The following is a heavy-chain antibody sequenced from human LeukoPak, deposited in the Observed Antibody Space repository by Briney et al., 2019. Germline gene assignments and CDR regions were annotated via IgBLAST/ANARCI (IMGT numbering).Heavy chain of an antibody. D-gene: IGHD3-10*01. Sequence: GGSLRLSCAASGFTFSSYAMSWVRQAPGKGLEWVSAISGSGGSTYYADSVKGRFTISRDNSKNTLCLQMNSLRAEDTAVYYCAKDRQTYYYGSGSYFPGYWGQGTLVTVSS. CDR2: ISGSGGST. CDR1: GFTFSSYA. V-gene: IGHV3-23*01. CDR3: AKDRQTYYYGSGSYFPGY. J-gene: IGHJ4*02.